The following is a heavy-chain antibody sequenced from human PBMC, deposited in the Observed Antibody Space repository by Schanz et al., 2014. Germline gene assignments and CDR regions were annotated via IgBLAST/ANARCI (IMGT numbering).Heavy chain of an antibody. J-gene: IGHJ4*02. D-gene: IGHD2-8*02. V-gene: IGHV3-74*01. CDR1: GFTFSSHW. Sequence: EVQLVQSGGGLVQPGGSLRLSCAASGFTFSSHWMHWVRQDPGKGLVLVARINSVGSNTDYADSVTGRFTISRANDKNTLYLQMNTLRAEDTAVYYCAKALESCPGGRCSRGYFDYWGQGTLVTVSS. CDR3: AKALESCPGGRCSRGYFDY. CDR2: INSVGSNT.